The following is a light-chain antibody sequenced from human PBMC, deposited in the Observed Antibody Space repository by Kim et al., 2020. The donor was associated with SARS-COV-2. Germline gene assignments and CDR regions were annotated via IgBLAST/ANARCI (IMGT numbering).Light chain of an antibody. J-gene: IGKJ1*01. CDR2: AAS. CDR3: QQYGSSPRT. V-gene: IGKV3-20*01. Sequence: SPWERATLSCRASQSVSSSYLAWYQQRPGQAPRLLIYAASSRATGIPDRFSGSGSGTDFTLTISRLEPEDFAVYYCQQYGSSPRTFGQGTKVDIK. CDR1: QSVSSSY.